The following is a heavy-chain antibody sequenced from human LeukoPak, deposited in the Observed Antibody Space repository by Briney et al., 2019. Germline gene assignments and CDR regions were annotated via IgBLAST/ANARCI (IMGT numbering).Heavy chain of an antibody. J-gene: IGHJ4*02. CDR1: GGSFSGYY. CDR3: AREGTVSFFDY. V-gene: IGHV4-34*01. D-gene: IGHD1-7*01. Sequence: PSETLSLTCAVYGGSFSGYYWSWIRQPPGKGLEWIGEVNHSGNNNYHPSLKSRVTISVDTSKNQFSLKLSSVSAADRAAYYCAREGTVSFFDYWGQGTLVTVSS. CDR2: VNHSGNN.